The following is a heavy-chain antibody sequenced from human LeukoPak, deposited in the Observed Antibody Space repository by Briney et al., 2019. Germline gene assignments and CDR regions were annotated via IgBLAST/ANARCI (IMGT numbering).Heavy chain of an antibody. CDR1: GFTFSNYS. V-gene: IGHV3-48*04. CDR3: ARDVDDSSGYYEGVGYY. CDR2: ISSSSSTI. J-gene: IGHJ4*02. D-gene: IGHD3-22*01. Sequence: GGSLRLSCAASGFTFSNYSMNWVRQAPGKGLEWVSYISSSSSTIYYADSVKGRFTISRDNAKNSLYLQMNSLRAEDTAVYYCARDVDDSSGYYEGVGYYWGQGTLVTVSS.